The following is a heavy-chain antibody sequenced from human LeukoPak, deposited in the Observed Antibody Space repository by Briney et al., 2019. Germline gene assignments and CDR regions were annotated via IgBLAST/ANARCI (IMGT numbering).Heavy chain of an antibody. CDR2: IFYSGST. D-gene: IGHD2-2*01. CDR1: GGSISSYY. J-gene: IGHJ6*03. Sequence: PSETLSLNCSVSGGSISSYYWSWIRQPPGKGLEWIGYIFYSGSTNYNPSLKSRVTISVDTSKNQFSLKLSSVTAADTAVYYCARLSVVPAAMQFYYYYHMDVWGKGTTVTVSS. V-gene: IGHV4-59*08. CDR3: ARLSVVPAAMQFYYYYHMDV.